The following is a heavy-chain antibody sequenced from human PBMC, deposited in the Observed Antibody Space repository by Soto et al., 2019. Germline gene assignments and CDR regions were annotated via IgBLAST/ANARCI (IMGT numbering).Heavy chain of an antibody. Sequence: PGGSLRLSCAASGFTFSSYWMSWVRQAPGKGPEWVANIKQDGSEKYYVDSVKGRFTISRDNAKNSLYLQMNSLRAEDTAVYYCASFSSGWYKYYYYYGMDVWGQGTTVTVSS. D-gene: IGHD6-19*01. J-gene: IGHJ6*02. CDR2: IKQDGSEK. CDR3: ASFSSGWYKYYYYYGMDV. CDR1: GFTFSSYW. V-gene: IGHV3-7*03.